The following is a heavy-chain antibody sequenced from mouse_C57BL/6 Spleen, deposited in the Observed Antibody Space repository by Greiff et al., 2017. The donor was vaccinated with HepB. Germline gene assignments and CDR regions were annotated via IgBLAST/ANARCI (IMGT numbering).Heavy chain of an antibody. CDR3: ARRRDYSNFFDY. J-gene: IGHJ2*01. Sequence: EVHLVESGGGLVKPGGSLKLSCAASGFTFSSYAMSWVRQTPEKRLEWVATISDGGSYTYYPDNVKGRFTISRDNAKNNLYLQMSHLKSEDTAMYYCARRRDYSNFFDYWGQGTTLTVSS. CDR1: GFTFSSYA. CDR2: ISDGGSYT. D-gene: IGHD2-5*01. V-gene: IGHV5-4*03.